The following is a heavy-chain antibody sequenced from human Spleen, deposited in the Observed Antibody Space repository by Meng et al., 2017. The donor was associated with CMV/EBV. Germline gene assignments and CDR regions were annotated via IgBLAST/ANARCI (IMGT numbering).Heavy chain of an antibody. Sequence: GGSLRLSCAASGFTFDDYTMHWVRQVPGKGLEWVSLIRWDGGSKDYADSVKGRFTISRDSNKNSLYLEMNSLRTEDTALYFCAKGGGSGWGYYFDYWGQGTLVTVSS. CDR1: GFTFDDYT. J-gene: IGHJ4*02. CDR2: IRWDGGSK. D-gene: IGHD6-19*01. V-gene: IGHV3-43*01. CDR3: AKGGGSGWGYYFDY.